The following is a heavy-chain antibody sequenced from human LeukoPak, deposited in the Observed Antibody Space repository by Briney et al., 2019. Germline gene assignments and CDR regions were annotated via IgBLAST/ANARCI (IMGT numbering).Heavy chain of an antibody. CDR3: ARDRPPFDSIYDLGMDV. V-gene: IGHV3-33*01. J-gene: IGHJ6*02. Sequence: GGSLRLSCAASGFTFSSYGMHWVRQAPGKGLEWVAVIWYDGSNKYYADSVKGRFTISRDNSKNTLYLQMNSLRAEDTAVYYCARDRPPFDSIYDLGMDVWGQGTTVTVSS. CDR2: IWYDGSNK. D-gene: IGHD5/OR15-5a*01. CDR1: GFTFSSYG.